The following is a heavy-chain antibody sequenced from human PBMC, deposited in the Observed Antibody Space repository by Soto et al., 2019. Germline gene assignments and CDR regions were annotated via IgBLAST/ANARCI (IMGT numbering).Heavy chain of an antibody. Sequence: GSLRLSCAASGFTFSSYGMHWVRQAPGKGLEWVAVISYDGSNKYYADSVKGRFTISRDNSKNTLYLQMNSLRAEDTAVYYCAKVLRTMITFGGVIDYGMDVWGQGTTVTVSS. D-gene: IGHD3-16*02. CDR1: GFTFSSYG. CDR3: AKVLRTMITFGGVIDYGMDV. CDR2: ISYDGSNK. J-gene: IGHJ6*02. V-gene: IGHV3-30*18.